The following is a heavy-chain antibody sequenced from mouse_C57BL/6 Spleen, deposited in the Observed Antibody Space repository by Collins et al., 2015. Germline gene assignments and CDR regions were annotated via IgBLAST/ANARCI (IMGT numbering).Heavy chain of an antibody. Sequence: DVQLQESGPGLVKPSQSLSLTCSVTGYSITSGYYWNWIRQFPGNKLEWMGYISYDGSNNYNPSLKNRISITRDTSKNQFFLKLNSVTTEDTATYYCARRNLPSWNYAMDYWGQGTSVTVSS. J-gene: IGHJ4*01. V-gene: IGHV3-6*01. CDR2: ISYDGSN. CDR1: GYSITSGYY. CDR3: ARRNLPSWNYAMDY. D-gene: IGHD3-1*01.